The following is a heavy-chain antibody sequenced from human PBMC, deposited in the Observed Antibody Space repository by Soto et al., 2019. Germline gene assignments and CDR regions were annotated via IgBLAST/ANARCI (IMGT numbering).Heavy chain of an antibody. V-gene: IGHV3-73*01. CDR3: SRQMFSPVNH. Sequence: EVQLVESGGGLVQPGGSLRLSCAASGFTFSGSAIHWVRQASGKGLEWLGLIRSKANNYATAYGASVKGRFTISRDDSKNTAYLQMNSLKTEDTAIYYCSRQMFSPVNHWGQGTLVTVSS. D-gene: IGHD3-10*02. CDR1: GFTFSGSA. J-gene: IGHJ5*02. CDR2: IRSKANNYAT.